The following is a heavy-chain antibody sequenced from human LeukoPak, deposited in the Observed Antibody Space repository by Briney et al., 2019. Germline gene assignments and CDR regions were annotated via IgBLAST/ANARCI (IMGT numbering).Heavy chain of an antibody. V-gene: IGHV4-34*01. Sequence: SETLSLTCAVYGGSFSGYYWSWIRHPPGKGREWMGEDNHSGSTNYDPSLKSLVTISVDTTNNQLSLKLSSVTAADTAVYYCARGRRGPVVTPVYYFDYWGQGTLVTVSS. D-gene: IGHD4-23*01. CDR3: ARGRRGPVVTPVYYFDY. CDR1: GGSFSGYY. CDR2: DNHSGST. J-gene: IGHJ4*02.